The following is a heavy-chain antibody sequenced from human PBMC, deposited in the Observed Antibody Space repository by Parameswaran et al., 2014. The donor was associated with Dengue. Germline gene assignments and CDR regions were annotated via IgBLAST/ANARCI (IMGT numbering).Heavy chain of an antibody. D-gene: IGHD1-26*01. Sequence: WIRQPPGKALEWLAHIFSNDEKSYSTSLKSRLTISKDTSKSQVVLTMTNMDPVDTATYYCARIRGARWKLPDEWGMDVWGQGDHGSPSP. J-gene: IGHJ6*02. CDR2: IFSNDEK. V-gene: IGHV2-26*01. CDR3: ARIRGARWKLPDEWGMDV.